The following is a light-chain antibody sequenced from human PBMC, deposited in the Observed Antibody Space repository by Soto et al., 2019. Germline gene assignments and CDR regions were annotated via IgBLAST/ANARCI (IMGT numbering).Light chain of an antibody. J-gene: IGLJ3*02. CDR3: TSYVGNAILV. Sequence: QSALTQPPSASGSPGQSVTISCTGTSSDVGAYKYVSWYQQYPGKAPKLMIYEVTKRPSGVPDRFSGSKSGNTASLTVSGLQAEDEADYYCTSYVGNAILVFGGGTKLTVL. CDR2: EVT. CDR1: SSDVGAYKY. V-gene: IGLV2-8*01.